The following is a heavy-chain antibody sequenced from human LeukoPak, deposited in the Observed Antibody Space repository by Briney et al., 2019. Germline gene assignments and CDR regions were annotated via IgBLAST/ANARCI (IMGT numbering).Heavy chain of an antibody. CDR3: ARSIGAVVPAALDY. V-gene: IGHV1-18*01. Sequence: GASVKVSCKASGYTFTSYGISWVRQAPGQGLEWMGWISAYNGNTNYAQKLQGRVTMTTDTSTSTAYMELRSLRSDDTAVYYCARSIGAVVPAALDYWGQGTLVTVSS. D-gene: IGHD2-2*01. J-gene: IGHJ4*02. CDR2: ISAYNGNT. CDR1: GYTFTSYG.